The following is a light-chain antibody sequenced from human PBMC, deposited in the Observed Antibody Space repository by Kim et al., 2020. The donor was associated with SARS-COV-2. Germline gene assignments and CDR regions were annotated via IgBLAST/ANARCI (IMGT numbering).Light chain of an antibody. CDR2: DVI. J-gene: IGLJ2*01. CDR1: SSDIGDYNY. Sequence: GQSITIACNGTSSDIGDYNYVSWYQQHPGQAPKLMIYDVIERPSGVSNRFSGSKSGNTASLTISGLQAEDEANYYCSSYAGTNSMIFGGGTQLTVL. CDR3: SSYAGTNSMI. V-gene: IGLV2-14*03.